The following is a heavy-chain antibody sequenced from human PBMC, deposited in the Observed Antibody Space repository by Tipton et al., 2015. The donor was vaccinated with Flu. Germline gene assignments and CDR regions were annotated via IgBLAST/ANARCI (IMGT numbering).Heavy chain of an antibody. CDR2: INQDGSVN. CDR3: ARAIGGINSF. V-gene: IGHV3-7*01. CDR1: GGSISSYF. D-gene: IGHD4-23*01. J-gene: IGHJ4*02. Sequence: LSLTCTVSGGSISSYFWSWIRQAPGKGLEWVANINQDGSVNYYVDSVKGRFTISRDNAKNSLSLQMTSLRAEDTGVYYCARAIGGINSFWGQGTLVTVSS.